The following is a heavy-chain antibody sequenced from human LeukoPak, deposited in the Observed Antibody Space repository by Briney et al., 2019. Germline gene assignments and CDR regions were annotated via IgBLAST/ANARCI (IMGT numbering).Heavy chain of an antibody. D-gene: IGHD6-6*01. CDR2: ISSSGSAM. CDR3: ARATSDAFDI. CDR1: GFIFRDYY. Sequence: GGSLRLSCGASGFIFRDYYMTWIRQAPGKGLEWVSYISSSGSAMYYPDSMKGRFTISRDNAKNSPYLQINSLRAEDTAVYYCARATSDAFDIWGQGTMVTVSS. J-gene: IGHJ3*02. V-gene: IGHV3-11*01.